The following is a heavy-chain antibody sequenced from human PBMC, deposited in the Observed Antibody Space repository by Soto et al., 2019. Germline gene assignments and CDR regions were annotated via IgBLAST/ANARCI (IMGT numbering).Heavy chain of an antibody. J-gene: IGHJ5*02. Sequence: QITLKESGPTLVKPTQTLTLTCTFSGFSLSTSGVGVGWIRQPPGKALEWLALIYWDDDKRYSPSLKSRLTITKDTSKNQVVLTMTNMDPVDTATYYCAHSQGRITMVRGVIGMGEFDPWGQGTLVTVSS. CDR3: AHSQGRITMVRGVIGMGEFDP. D-gene: IGHD3-10*01. CDR2: IYWDDDK. CDR1: GFSLSTSGVG. V-gene: IGHV2-5*02.